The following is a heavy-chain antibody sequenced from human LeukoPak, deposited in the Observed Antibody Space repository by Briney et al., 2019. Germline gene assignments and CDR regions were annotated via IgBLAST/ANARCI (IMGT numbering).Heavy chain of an antibody. J-gene: IGHJ2*01. CDR1: GGTFSSYA. CDR3: ARVQIWVFPPPIAGDWYFDL. V-gene: IGHV1-69*13. CDR2: IIPIFGTA. D-gene: IGHD6-13*01. Sequence: SVKVSCKASGGTFSSYAISWVRQAPGQGLEWMGGIIPIFGTANYAQKFQGRVTITADESTSTAYMELSSLRSEDTAVYYCARVQIWVFPPPIAGDWYFDLWGRGTLVTLSS.